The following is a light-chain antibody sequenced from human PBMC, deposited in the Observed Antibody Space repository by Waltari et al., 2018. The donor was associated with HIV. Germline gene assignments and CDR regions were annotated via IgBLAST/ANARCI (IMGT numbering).Light chain of an antibody. J-gene: IGLJ3*02. CDR1: SNAVGSYKF. Sequence: QSALTQPASGSGSPGQSITISCTGTSNAVGSYKFVSWYQQHPGKAPKLIMYEVTNRPSGVSNRFSGSKSGNTASLTISGLQLEDEAEYHCCSYAGGTDWVFGGGTKLTVL. V-gene: IGLV2-23*02. CDR3: CSYAGGTDWV. CDR2: EVT.